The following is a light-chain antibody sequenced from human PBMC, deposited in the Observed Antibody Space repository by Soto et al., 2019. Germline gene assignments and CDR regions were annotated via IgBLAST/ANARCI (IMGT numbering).Light chain of an antibody. CDR2: DIT. Sequence: QSVLTQPPSVSAAPGQTVTIACSGSMSNIGKNYISWYQQLPGTAPKLVIYDITKRPSGIGDRFSGSKSGPSAALGITGLQTGDEAYYFCASWDTSLSAVVFGGGTNVTVL. V-gene: IGLV1-51*01. CDR1: MSNIGKNY. CDR3: ASWDTSLSAVV. J-gene: IGLJ3*02.